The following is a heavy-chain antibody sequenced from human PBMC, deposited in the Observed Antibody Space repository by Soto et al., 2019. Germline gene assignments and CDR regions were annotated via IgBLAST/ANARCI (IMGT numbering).Heavy chain of an antibody. CDR1: GFTFSRYW. CDR3: ASTYAYAEGYYWYGIDV. CDR2: ISSYGSDT. J-gene: IGHJ6*02. D-gene: IGHD3-16*01. V-gene: IGHV3-74*01. Sequence: EVQLVESGGGLVLPGGSLRLSCAASGFTFSRYWMHWVRQAPGKGLVWVSRISSYGSDTHYADSVKGRFTISRHNAKNTLYLQMKSLRAADTAVYYCASTYAYAEGYYWYGIDVWGQGTTVTVSS.